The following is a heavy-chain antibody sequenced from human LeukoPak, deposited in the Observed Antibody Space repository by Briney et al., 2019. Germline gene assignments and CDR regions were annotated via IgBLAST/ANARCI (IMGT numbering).Heavy chain of an antibody. J-gene: IGHJ3*01. CDR3: VRAVHHNFYSDSSGYYGDAFDV. V-gene: IGHV3-53*01. CDR2: IYSGGTI. D-gene: IGHD3-22*01. CDR1: GFSIRTYY. Sequence: GGSLRLSYAASGFSIRTYYMSWVRQLPGKGLEWVSVIYSGGTIRYADSVKGRFTFSRDNFKDTLNLQMNSLRADDTAVYYCVRAVHHNFYSDSSGYYGDAFDVWGQGTVVTVSS.